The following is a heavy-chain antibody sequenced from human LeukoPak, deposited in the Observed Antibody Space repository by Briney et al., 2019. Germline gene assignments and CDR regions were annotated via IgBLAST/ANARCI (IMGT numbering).Heavy chain of an antibody. J-gene: IGHJ4*02. CDR1: GVSISSYY. Sequence: PSETLSLTCAVSGVSISSYYWSWIRQPATKGLEWIGRIYSSGDTYYNPSLKSRVTMSIDTSKNQFSLKLTSMTAADTAVYHCARDAYYYDTAGYYQSDQWGQGTLVIVSS. V-gene: IGHV4-4*07. CDR2: IYSSGDT. D-gene: IGHD3-22*01. CDR3: ARDAYYYDTAGYYQSDQ.